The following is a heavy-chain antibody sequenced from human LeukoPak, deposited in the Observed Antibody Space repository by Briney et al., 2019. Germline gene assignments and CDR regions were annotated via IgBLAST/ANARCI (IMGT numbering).Heavy chain of an antibody. Sequence: ASVKVSCKASGYTITSYYMHWVRQAPGQGLEWMGIINPSGGSTGYAQKFQGRVTMTRDTSTSTVYMELSSLRSEDTAVYYCARGPVIGGHSSSSAWYFDLWGRGTLVTVSS. V-gene: IGHV1-46*01. D-gene: IGHD6-6*01. J-gene: IGHJ2*01. CDR3: ARGPVIGGHSSSSAWYFDL. CDR1: GYTITSYY. CDR2: INPSGGST.